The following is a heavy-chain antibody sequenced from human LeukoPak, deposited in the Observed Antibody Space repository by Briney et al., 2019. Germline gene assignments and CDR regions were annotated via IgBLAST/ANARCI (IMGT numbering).Heavy chain of an antibody. D-gene: IGHD6-6*01. CDR3: ARGGSSSSYYFYYGIDV. V-gene: IGHV3-30-3*01. Sequence: PGRSLRLSCAASGFTFSSYAMHWVRQAPGKGLEWVAVISYDGSNKYYADSVKGRFTISRDNSKNTLYLQTNSLRAEDTAVYYCARGGSSSSYYFYYGIDVWGQGTTVTVSS. CDR2: ISYDGSNK. CDR1: GFTFSSYA. J-gene: IGHJ6*02.